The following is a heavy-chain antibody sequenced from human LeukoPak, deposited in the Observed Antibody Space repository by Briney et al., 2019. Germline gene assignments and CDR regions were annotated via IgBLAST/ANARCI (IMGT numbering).Heavy chain of an antibody. CDR2: IWYDGSNT. CDR3: AWETYSNVHYFDS. D-gene: IGHD1-1*01. V-gene: IGHV3-33*01. CDR1: GFTFSRSG. Sequence: GGSLRLSCAASGFTFSRSGMHWVRQAPGKGLEWVASIWYDGSNTYYADSVKGRFTISRDNSKNTLYLQMNSLRVEDTAVYYCAWETYSNVHYFDSWGQGTLVTVSS. J-gene: IGHJ4*02.